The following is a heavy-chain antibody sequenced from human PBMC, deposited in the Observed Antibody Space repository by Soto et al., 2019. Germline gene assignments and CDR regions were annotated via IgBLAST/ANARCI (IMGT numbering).Heavy chain of an antibody. CDR2: IYYTGST. CDR1: GGSFSGYY. CDR3: ARVGSSWYLGMDV. Sequence: PSETLSLTCAVYGGSFSGYYWTWIRQPPGMGLEWIGYIYYTGSTNYNPSLKSRVTISVDTSKNQFSLKLSSVTAADTAVYYCARVGSSWYLGMDVWGQGTTVTVSS. D-gene: IGHD6-13*01. J-gene: IGHJ6*02. V-gene: IGHV4-59*01.